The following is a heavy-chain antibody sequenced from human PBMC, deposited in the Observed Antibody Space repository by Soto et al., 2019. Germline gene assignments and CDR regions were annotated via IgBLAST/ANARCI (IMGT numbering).Heavy chain of an antibody. CDR3: ARSSGRLTTVTHYYYYGMDV. J-gene: IGHJ6*02. CDR2: INPNSGGT. CDR1: GYTFTGYY. V-gene: IGHV1-2*02. Sequence: ASVKVSCKASGYTFTGYYMHWVRQAPGQGLEWMGWINPNSGGTNYAQKFQGRVTITADESTSTAYMELSSLRSEDTAVYYCARSSGRLTTVTHYYYYGMDVWGQGTTVTVSS. D-gene: IGHD4-17*01.